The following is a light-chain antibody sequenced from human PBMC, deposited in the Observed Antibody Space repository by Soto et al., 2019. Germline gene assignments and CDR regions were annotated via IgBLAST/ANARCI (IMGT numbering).Light chain of an antibody. V-gene: IGLV2-8*01. CDR3: SSYAGSDKLV. J-gene: IGLJ2*01. Sequence: QYVLTQPPSASGSPGQSVTISCTGTSSDIGGYNYVSWYQQHPGKAPKVMIYEVSQRPSGVPDRFSGSKSGNTASLTVSGLQAEDEAEYYCSSYAGSDKLVFGGGTKLTVL. CDR1: SSDIGGYNY. CDR2: EVS.